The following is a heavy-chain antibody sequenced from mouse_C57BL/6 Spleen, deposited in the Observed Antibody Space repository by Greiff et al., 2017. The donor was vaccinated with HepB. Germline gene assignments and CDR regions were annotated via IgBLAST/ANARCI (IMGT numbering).Heavy chain of an antibody. J-gene: IGHJ3*01. V-gene: IGHV6-3*01. CDR2: IRLKSDNYAT. CDR3: TSHYYGSAWFAY. CDR1: GFTFSNYW. D-gene: IGHD1-1*01. Sequence: EVMLVESGGGLVQPGGSMKLSCVASGFTFSNYWMNWVRQSPEKGLEWVAQIRLKSDNYATHYAESVKGRFTISRDDSTSSVYLQMNNLRAEDTGIYSCTSHYYGSAWFAYWGQGTLVTVSA.